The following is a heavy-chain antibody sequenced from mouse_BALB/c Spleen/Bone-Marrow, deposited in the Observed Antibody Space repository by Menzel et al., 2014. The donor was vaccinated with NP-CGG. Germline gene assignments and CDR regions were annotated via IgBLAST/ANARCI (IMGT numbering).Heavy chain of an antibody. D-gene: IGHD4-1*01. CDR1: GFNIKDTY. V-gene: IGHV14-3*02. Sequence: VQLQQSGAELVKPGASVKLSCTASGFNIKDTYMHWVKQRPEQGLEWIGRIDPANGNTKYDPKFQGKATITADTSSNTAYLQLSSLTPEDTAGYYCARWEYYAMDYWGQGTSVTVSS. CDR2: IDPANGNT. CDR3: ARWEYYAMDY. J-gene: IGHJ4*01.